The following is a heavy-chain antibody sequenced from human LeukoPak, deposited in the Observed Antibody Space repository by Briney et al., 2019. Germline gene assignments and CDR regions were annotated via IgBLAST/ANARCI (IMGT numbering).Heavy chain of an antibody. J-gene: IGHJ2*01. D-gene: IGHD4-23*01. V-gene: IGHV4-39*07. CDR2: IYNSGST. CDR1: GGSISSSNYY. CDR3: ASSYGGPWYFDL. Sequence: SETLSLTCTVSGGSISSSNYYWGWIRQPPGKGLEWIGSIYNSGSTYYNPALKSRVTISVDTSKHQFSLKLSSVTAADTAVYYCASSYGGPWYFDLWGRGTLVTVSS.